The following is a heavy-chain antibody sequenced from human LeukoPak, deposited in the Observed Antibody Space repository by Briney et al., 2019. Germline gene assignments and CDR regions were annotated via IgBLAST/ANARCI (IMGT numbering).Heavy chain of an antibody. CDR1: GGSISSYY. CDR2: IYYSGST. D-gene: IGHD3-3*01. Sequence: SETLSLTCTVSGGSISSYYWSWIRQPPGKGLEWIGYIYYSGSTNYNPSLKSRVTISVDTSKNQFSLKLSSVTAADTAVYYCARDQLRPPYDFWSGYYPSYYYYYGMDVWGQGTTVTVSS. CDR3: ARDQLRPPYDFWSGYYPSYYYYYGMDV. V-gene: IGHV4-59*01. J-gene: IGHJ6*02.